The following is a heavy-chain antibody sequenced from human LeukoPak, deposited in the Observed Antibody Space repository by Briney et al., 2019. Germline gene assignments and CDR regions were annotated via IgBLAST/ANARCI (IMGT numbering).Heavy chain of an antibody. J-gene: IGHJ4*02. CDR1: GFTFSSYA. V-gene: IGHV3-30-3*01. D-gene: IGHD2/OR15-2a*01. CDR2: ISYDGSNK. Sequence: GGSLRLSCAASGFTFSSYAMHWVRQAPGKGLEWVAVISYDGSNKYYADSVKGRFTISRDNSKNTLYLQMNSLRAEDTAVYYCARGALMNSMYYFDYWGQGTLVTVSS. CDR3: ARGALMNSMYYFDY.